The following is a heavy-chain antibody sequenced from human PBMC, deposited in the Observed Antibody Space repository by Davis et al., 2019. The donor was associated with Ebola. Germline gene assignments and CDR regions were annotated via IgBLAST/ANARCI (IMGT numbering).Heavy chain of an antibody. Sequence: PGGSLRLSCAASGFTFRAYAMSWVRQAPGKGLEWVAAVSVTGGHAFYADSVKGRFFISRDNSENTLFLQMNSLRAEDTAVYYCARGGYQLLYYYGMDVWGQGTTVTVSS. CDR2: VSVTGGHA. CDR3: ARGGYQLLYYYGMDV. CDR1: GFTFRAYA. D-gene: IGHD2-2*01. J-gene: IGHJ6*02. V-gene: IGHV3-23*01.